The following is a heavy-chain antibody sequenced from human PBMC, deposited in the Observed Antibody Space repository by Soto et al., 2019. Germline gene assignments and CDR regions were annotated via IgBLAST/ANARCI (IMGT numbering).Heavy chain of an antibody. J-gene: IGHJ6*02. V-gene: IGHV4-39*01. D-gene: IGHD6-19*01. CDR2: IYYSGST. CDR1: GGSISSSSYY. Sequence: SETLSLTCTVSGGSISSSSYYWGWIRQPPGKGLEWIGSIYYSGSTYYNPSLKSRVTISVDTSKNQFSLKLSSVTAADTAVYYCATHQGLGYYYYGMDVWGQGTTVTVSS. CDR3: ATHQGLGYYYYGMDV.